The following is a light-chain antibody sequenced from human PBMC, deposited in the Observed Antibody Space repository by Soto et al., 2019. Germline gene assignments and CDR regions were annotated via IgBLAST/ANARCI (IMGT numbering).Light chain of an antibody. J-gene: IGLJ1*01. CDR3: SSYTSSSTHV. CDR2: DVS. CDR1: SSDVGAYNF. V-gene: IGLV2-14*03. Sequence: QSVLTQPASVSGSPGQSITISCTGTSSDVGAYNFVSWYQQHPGKVPKLMIFDVSSRPSGVSDRFSGSKSGNTASLTISGLQAEDEGDYCCSSYTSSSTHVFGSGTTVTVL.